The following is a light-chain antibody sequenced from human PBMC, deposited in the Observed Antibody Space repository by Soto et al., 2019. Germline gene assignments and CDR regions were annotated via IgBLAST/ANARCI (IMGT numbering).Light chain of an antibody. Sequence: EIVLTQSPGTLSLSPGERATLSCRASQSVTDYLAWYRQKPGQAPRLLIYGASSRATGIPDRFSGSGSGTDFTLTISRLEPEDFAVYYCQQYGGSLTFGGGTKVEIK. J-gene: IGKJ4*01. V-gene: IGKV3-20*01. CDR1: QSVTDY. CDR2: GAS. CDR3: QQYGGSLT.